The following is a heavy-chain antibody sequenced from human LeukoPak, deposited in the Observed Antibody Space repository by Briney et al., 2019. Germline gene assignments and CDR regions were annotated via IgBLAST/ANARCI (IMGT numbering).Heavy chain of an antibody. CDR3: ARALRITIFGVVTYHAYNWFDP. Sequence: SETLSLTCTVSGGSISSSSYYWGWIRQPPGKGLEWIGSIYYSGSTYYNPSLKSRVTISVDTSKNQFSLKLSSVTAADTAVYYCARALRITIFGVVTYHAYNWFDPWGQGTLVTVSS. D-gene: IGHD3-3*01. J-gene: IGHJ5*02. CDR1: GGSISSSSYY. V-gene: IGHV4-39*07. CDR2: IYYSGST.